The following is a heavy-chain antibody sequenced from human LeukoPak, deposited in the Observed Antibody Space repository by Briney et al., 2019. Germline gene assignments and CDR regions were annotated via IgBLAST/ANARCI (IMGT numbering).Heavy chain of an antibody. V-gene: IGHV3-64D*09. D-gene: IGHD1-26*01. J-gene: IGHJ4*02. CDR1: GFTFGSYA. CDR2: ISSNGGST. CDR3: VKDGGNYYRFDY. Sequence: PGGSLRLSCSVSGFTFGSYAMHWVRQAPGKGLEYVSAISSNGGSTYYADSVKGRFTISRDNSKNTLFLQMSSLTAEDTAVYYCVKDGGNYYRFDYWGQGTLVTVSS.